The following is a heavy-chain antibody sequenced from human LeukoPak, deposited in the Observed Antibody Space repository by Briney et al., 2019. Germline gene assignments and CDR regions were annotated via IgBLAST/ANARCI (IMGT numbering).Heavy chain of an antibody. CDR2: INPNSGGT. D-gene: IGHD2-2*01. CDR3: ARDPPLIGSSPLLDGWFDP. V-gene: IGHV1-2*02. CDR1: GYTFTGYY. Sequence: GASVKVSCKASGYTFTGYYMHWVRQAPGQGLEWMGWINPNSGGTNYAQKFQGRVTMTRDTSISTAYMELSRLRSDDTAVYYCARDPPLIGSSPLLDGWFDPWGQGTLVTVSS. J-gene: IGHJ5*02.